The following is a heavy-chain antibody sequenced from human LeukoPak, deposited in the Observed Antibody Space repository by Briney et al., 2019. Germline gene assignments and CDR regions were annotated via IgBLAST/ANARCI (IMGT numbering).Heavy chain of an antibody. CDR3: ARVYYGSGSYPTPYYYYYMDV. J-gene: IGHJ6*03. CDR2: IYYSGST. CDR1: GGSISSGDYY. Sequence: PSETLSLTCTVSGGSISSGDYYWSWIRQPPGKGLEWIGYIYYSGSTYYNPSLKSRVTISVDTSKNQFSLKLSSVTAADTAVYYCARVYYGSGSYPTPYYYYYMDVWGKGTTVTVSS. V-gene: IGHV4-30-4*08. D-gene: IGHD3-10*01.